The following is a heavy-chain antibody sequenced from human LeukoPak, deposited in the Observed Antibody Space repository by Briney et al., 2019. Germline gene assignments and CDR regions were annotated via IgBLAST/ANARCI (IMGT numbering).Heavy chain of an antibody. V-gene: IGHV1-69*13. J-gene: IGHJ4*02. Sequence: SVKVSCKASGGTFSSYAISWVRQAPGQGLEWMGGIIPIFGTANYAQKFQGRVTITADESTSTAYMELSSLRSEDTAVYHCARDRRDYYDILTGYYDYWGQGTLVTVSS. CDR2: IIPIFGTA. D-gene: IGHD3-9*01. CDR1: GGTFSSYA. CDR3: ARDRRDYYDILTGYYDY.